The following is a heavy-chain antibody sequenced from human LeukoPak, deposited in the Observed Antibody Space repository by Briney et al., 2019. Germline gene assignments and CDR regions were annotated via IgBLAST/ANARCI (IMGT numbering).Heavy chain of an antibody. CDR2: ISRGGAYT. CDR3: AGGGGSYYKVLDY. CDR1: GFTFGTYD. Sequence: GGSLRLSCAASGFTFGTYDMYWIRQAPGKGLECVSSISRGGAYTYYADSVKGRFTISRDNAKNSLYLQMNSLRAEDTAVYYCAGGGGSYYKVLDYWGQGTLVTVSS. J-gene: IGHJ4*02. D-gene: IGHD1-26*01. V-gene: IGHV3-21*01.